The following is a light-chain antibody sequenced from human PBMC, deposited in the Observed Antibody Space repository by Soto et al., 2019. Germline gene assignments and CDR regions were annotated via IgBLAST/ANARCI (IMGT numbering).Light chain of an antibody. Sequence: QSALTQPASVSGSPGQSITISCTGSSADVGRYNLVSWYQQFPAKAPKLMIYEGSERASGVSDRFSGSQSGNTASLTISGLQAEDEAEYYCCSYGSSGTLLFGGGTKLTVL. J-gene: IGLJ2*01. V-gene: IGLV2-23*01. CDR2: EGS. CDR1: SADVGRYNL. CDR3: CSYGSSGTLL.